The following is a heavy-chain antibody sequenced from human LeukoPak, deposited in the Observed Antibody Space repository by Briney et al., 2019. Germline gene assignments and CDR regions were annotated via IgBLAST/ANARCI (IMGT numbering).Heavy chain of an antibody. Sequence: PSETLSLTCTVSGGSISSGDYYWSWIRQPPGKGLEWIGYIYYSGSTYYNPSLNSRATISVDTSKNQFSLKLSSVTAGDTAVYYCASGRGEYGMDVWGQGTTVTVSS. CDR1: GGSISSGDYY. CDR3: ASGRGEYGMDV. CDR2: IYYSGST. J-gene: IGHJ6*02. V-gene: IGHV4-30-4*01. D-gene: IGHD3-16*01.